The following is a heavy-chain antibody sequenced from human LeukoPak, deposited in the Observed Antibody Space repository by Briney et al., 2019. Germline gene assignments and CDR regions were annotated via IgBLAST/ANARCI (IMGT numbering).Heavy chain of an antibody. Sequence: SETLSLTCTVSGGSISSSSYYWGWIRQPPGKGLEWIGSIYYSGSTYYNPSLKSRVTISVDTSKSQFSLKLSSVTAADTAVYYCARDPAYSSSWYYYYYYMDVWGKGTTVTVSS. CDR2: IYYSGST. D-gene: IGHD6-13*01. J-gene: IGHJ6*03. V-gene: IGHV4-39*07. CDR1: GGSISSSSYY. CDR3: ARDPAYSSSWYYYYYYMDV.